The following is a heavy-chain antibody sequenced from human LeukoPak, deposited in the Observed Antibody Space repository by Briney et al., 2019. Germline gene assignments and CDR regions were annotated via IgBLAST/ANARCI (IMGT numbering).Heavy chain of an antibody. CDR1: GGSISSNY. Sequence: PSETLSLTCAVSGGSISSNYWNWIRQAAGKGLEWIRRIHSSGSTNYNPSLKSRVTMSVDTSKNQFSLNLSSVTAADTAVYYCARANAFDLWGQGTMVTVSS. V-gene: IGHV4-4*07. CDR2: IHSSGST. CDR3: ARANAFDL. J-gene: IGHJ3*01.